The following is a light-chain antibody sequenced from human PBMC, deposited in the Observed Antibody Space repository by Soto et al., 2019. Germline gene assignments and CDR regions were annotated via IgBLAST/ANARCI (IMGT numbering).Light chain of an antibody. Sequence: DIQLTQSPSFLSASVGDRVTITCRASQGISSYLAWYQQKPGKAPKLLIYAASTLQSGVPSRFSGSGSGTEFTLTISSLQPEDFATYYCQQINSYPRVTFGGGTKLEIK. CDR2: AAS. V-gene: IGKV1-9*01. J-gene: IGKJ4*01. CDR3: QQINSYPRVT. CDR1: QGISSY.